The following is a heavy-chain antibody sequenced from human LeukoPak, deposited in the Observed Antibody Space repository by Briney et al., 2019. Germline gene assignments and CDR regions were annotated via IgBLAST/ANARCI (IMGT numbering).Heavy chain of an antibody. D-gene: IGHD3-22*01. CDR1: GVSISSYY. J-gene: IGHJ4*02. CDR2: IYYSGSA. CDR3: ARHGNYYDSSGYNYYFDY. Sequence: SETLSLTCTVSGVSISSYYWSWIRQPPGKGLEWIGNIYYSGSAKYNPSLKSRVTISVDTSKNHFSLKLSSVTAADTAVYYCARHGNYYDSSGYNYYFDYWGQGTLGTVSS. V-gene: IGHV4-59*08.